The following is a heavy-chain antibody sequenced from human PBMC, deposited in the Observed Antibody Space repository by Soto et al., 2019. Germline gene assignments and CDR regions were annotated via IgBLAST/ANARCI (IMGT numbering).Heavy chain of an antibody. D-gene: IGHD2-2*01. CDR3: ARDRGYCISTSCPHYFDY. V-gene: IGHV3-7*01. CDR2: IKQDGSEK. CDR1: GFTFSSYW. Sequence: PGGSLRLSCAASGFTFSSYWKSWVRQAPGRVLEGEANIKQDGSEKYYVDTEKGQFTISRNNAKNSLNIQMNNIRTDEKDVYYCARDRGYCISTSCPHYFDYWGQGP. J-gene: IGHJ4*02.